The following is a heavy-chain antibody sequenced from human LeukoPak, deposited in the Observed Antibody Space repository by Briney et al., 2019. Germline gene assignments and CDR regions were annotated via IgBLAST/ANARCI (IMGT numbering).Heavy chain of an antibody. CDR3: ARDSRYYDSSRGMDV. Sequence: SETLSLTCAVYGGSFSGYYWSWIRQPPGKGLEWIGYIYYSGSTYYNPSLKSRVTISVDTSKNQFSLKLSSVTAADTAVYYCARDSRYYDSSRGMDVWGQGTTVTVSS. V-gene: IGHV4-30-4*08. CDR2: IYYSGST. CDR1: GGSFSGYY. D-gene: IGHD3-22*01. J-gene: IGHJ6*02.